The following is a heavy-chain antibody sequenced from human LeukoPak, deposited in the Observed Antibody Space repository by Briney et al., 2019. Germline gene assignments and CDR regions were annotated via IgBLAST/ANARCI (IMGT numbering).Heavy chain of an antibody. J-gene: IGHJ6*02. V-gene: IGHV3-11*06. CDR2: ISSSSSYI. CDR3: ARDAFSGMDV. Sequence: GGSLRLSCAASGFTFSDYYMSWIRQAPGKGLEWVSSISSSSSYIYYADSVKGRFTISRDNGKNSLYLQMNSLRAEDTAVYYCARDAFSGMDVWGQGTTVTVSS. D-gene: IGHD3-3*02. CDR1: GFTFSDYY.